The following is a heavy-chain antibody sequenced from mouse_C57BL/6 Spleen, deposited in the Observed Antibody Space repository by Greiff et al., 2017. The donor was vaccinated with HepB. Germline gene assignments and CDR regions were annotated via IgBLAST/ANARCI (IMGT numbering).Heavy chain of an antibody. CDR1: GYSFTDYN. D-gene: IGHD1-1*01. V-gene: IGHV1-39*01. Sequence: VHVKQSGPELVKPGASVKISCKASGYSFTDYNMNWVKQSNGKSLEWIGVINPNYGTTSYNQKFKGKATLTVDQSSSTAYMQLNSLTSEDSAVYYCAREGVRTVVGYFDVWGTGTTVTVSS. CDR3: AREGVRTVVGYFDV. J-gene: IGHJ1*03. CDR2: INPNYGTT.